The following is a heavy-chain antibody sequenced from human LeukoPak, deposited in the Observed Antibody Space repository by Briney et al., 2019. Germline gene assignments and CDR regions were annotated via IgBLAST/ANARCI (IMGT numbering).Heavy chain of an antibody. CDR1: GFTFSSYA. V-gene: IGHV3-23*01. CDR2: ISGSGGST. D-gene: IGHD3-10*01. Sequence: PGGSLRLSCAASGFTFSSYAMSWVRQAPGKGLEWVSAISGSGGSTYYADSVKGRFTISRDNSKNTLYLQMNSLRAEDTAVYYCAEATRITMVRGDTGYYFDYWGQGTLVTVSS. CDR3: AEATRITMVRGDTGYYFDY. J-gene: IGHJ4*02.